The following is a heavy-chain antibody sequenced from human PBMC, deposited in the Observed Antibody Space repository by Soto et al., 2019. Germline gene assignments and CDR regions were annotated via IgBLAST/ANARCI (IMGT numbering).Heavy chain of an antibody. J-gene: IGHJ5*02. CDR2: TYYRSRFFS. Sequence: SQTLSLTCAISGDSVSSYSAAWNWIRQSPSGGLEWLGRTYYRSRFFSDYAESVKSRIIINPDTSKNQFSLQLKSVTPEDTAVYYCAKVPIAARPSGWFDPWGQGTLVTVSS. D-gene: IGHD6-6*01. CDR3: AKVPIAARPSGWFDP. CDR1: GDSVSSYSAA. V-gene: IGHV6-1*01.